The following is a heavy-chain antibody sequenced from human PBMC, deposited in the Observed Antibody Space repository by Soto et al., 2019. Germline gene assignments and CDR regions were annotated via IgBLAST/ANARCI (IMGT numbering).Heavy chain of an antibody. Sequence: LRLSCAASGFTFSSYGMHWVRQAPGKGLEWVAVISYDGSNKYYADSVKGRFTISRDNSKNTLYLQMNSLRAEDTAVYYCAKEQRFLEWLLWQREYYGMDVWGQGTTVTVSS. D-gene: IGHD3-3*01. V-gene: IGHV3-30*18. J-gene: IGHJ6*02. CDR2: ISYDGSNK. CDR1: GFTFSSYG. CDR3: AKEQRFLEWLLWQREYYGMDV.